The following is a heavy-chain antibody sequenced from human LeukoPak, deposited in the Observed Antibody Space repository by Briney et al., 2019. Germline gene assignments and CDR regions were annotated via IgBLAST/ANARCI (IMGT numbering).Heavy chain of an antibody. CDR3: ARDGDDYYDSSGVVDY. J-gene: IGHJ4*02. V-gene: IGHV1-18*03. D-gene: IGHD3-22*01. CDR1: GYAFTSYG. CDR2: ISAYNGNT. Sequence: ASVKVSCKASGYAFTSYGISWVRQAPGQGLEWMGWISAYNGNTNYAQKLQGRVTMTTDTSTSTAYMELRSLRSDDMAVYYCARDGDDYYDSSGVVDYWGQGTLVTVSS.